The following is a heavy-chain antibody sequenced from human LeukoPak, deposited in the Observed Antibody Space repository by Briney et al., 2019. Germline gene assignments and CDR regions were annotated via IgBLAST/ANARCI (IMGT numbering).Heavy chain of an antibody. CDR2: ITSGGCAT. J-gene: IGHJ4*01. V-gene: IGHV3-23*01. CDR3: GSDANGDYVGALDF. D-gene: IGHD2-8*01. Sequence: GGSPRLSRAASGFSFRFFALTWVRETPEEGLEWVASITSGGCATHFASSATGRFTISRDNSKNTMYLQMNSLRAEDTAMYFCGSDANGDYVGALDFWGRGTLVTVSS. CDR1: GFSFRFFA.